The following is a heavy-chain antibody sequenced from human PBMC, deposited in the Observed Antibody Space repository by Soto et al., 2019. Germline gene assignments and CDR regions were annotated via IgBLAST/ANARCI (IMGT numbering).Heavy chain of an antibody. CDR2: MSWNGGSV. CDR1: GFTFDDYT. J-gene: IGHJ6*02. CDR3: AKDRITGSTAYYYDMDV. D-gene: IGHD1-7*01. V-gene: IGHV3-9*01. Sequence: HPGGSLRLSCAASGFTFDDYTMHWVRQAPGKGLEWVSGMSWNGGSVGYADSVKGRFTISRDNAKNSLYLQMNSLRSEDTALYYCAKDRITGSTAYYYDMDVWGQGTTVTVSS.